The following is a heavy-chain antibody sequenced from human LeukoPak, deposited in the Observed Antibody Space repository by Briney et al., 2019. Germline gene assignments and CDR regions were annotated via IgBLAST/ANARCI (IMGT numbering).Heavy chain of an antibody. CDR2: IRYDGRKE. J-gene: IGHJ4*02. CDR3: AKRGQDDSVIDY. D-gene: IGHD3-3*01. CDR1: GFTFSSYG. Sequence: PGGSLRLSCTASGFTFSSYGMHWVRQAPGKGVEWVAFIRYDGRKEYYADPLKGRFTISRDNSKNTLSLQVNSLRAEDTAVYYCAKRGQDDSVIDYWGQGTLVTVSS. V-gene: IGHV3-30*02.